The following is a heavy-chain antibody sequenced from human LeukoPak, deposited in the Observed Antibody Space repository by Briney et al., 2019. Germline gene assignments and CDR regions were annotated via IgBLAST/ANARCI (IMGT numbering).Heavy chain of an antibody. J-gene: IGHJ4*02. CDR1: GFTFDDYG. D-gene: IGHD5-18*01. CDR3: GKGYYSSGY. Sequence: GGSLRLSCAASGFTFDDYGMSWVRQAPGKGLEWVALISYDGSNKYYADSVKGRFTISRDNSKNTLHLQMNSLRAEDTAVYYCGKGYYSSGYWGQGTLVTVSS. CDR2: ISYDGSNK. V-gene: IGHV3-30*18.